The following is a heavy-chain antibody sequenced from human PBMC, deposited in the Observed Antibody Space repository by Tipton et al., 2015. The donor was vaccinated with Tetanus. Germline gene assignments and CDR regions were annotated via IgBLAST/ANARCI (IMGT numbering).Heavy chain of an antibody. CDR1: RGPISSYY. D-gene: IGHD6-19*01. CDR2: ISNGNT. Sequence: TLSLTCTVSRGPISSYYWSWIRQPAGKGLEWIGHISNGNTDYSRSLKSRVTLSVDTSKNQFSLQLRSVTAADTGVYYCAILPKHWLAPRGAPWGQGILVTVSS. CDR3: AILPKHWLAPRGAP. J-gene: IGHJ5*02. V-gene: IGHV4-4*07.